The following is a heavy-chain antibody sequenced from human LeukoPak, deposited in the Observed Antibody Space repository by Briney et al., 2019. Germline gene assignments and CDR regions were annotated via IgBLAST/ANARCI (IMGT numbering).Heavy chain of an antibody. D-gene: IGHD3-22*01. CDR3: ARDYYDSSGYYSLDY. CDR2: IYSGGST. V-gene: IGHV3-66*01. J-gene: IGHJ4*02. Sequence: PGGSLRLSCAASGFTVSSNYMSWVHQAPGKGLEWVSVIYSGGSTYYADSVKGRFTISRDNSKNTLYLQMNSLRAEDTAVYYCARDYYDSSGYYSLDYWGQGTLVTVSS. CDR1: GFTVSSNY.